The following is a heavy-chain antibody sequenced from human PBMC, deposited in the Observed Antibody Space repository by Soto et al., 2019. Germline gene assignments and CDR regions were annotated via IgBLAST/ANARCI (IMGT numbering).Heavy chain of an antibody. V-gene: IGHV3-11*01. Sequence: GGSLRLSCAASGFTFSYYYMIWIRQAPGKGLEWVSYISSSGSTIYYADSVKGRFTISRDNAKNSLYLQMNSLRAEDTAVYYCARVDDPRGYSYGFDYWGQGTLVTVSS. CDR3: ARVDDPRGYSYGFDY. CDR1: GFTFSYYY. D-gene: IGHD5-18*01. J-gene: IGHJ4*02. CDR2: ISSSGSTI.